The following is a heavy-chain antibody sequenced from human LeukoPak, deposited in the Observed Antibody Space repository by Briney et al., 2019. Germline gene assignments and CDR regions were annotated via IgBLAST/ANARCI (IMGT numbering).Heavy chain of an antibody. V-gene: IGHV3-30-3*01. CDR3: ARDPYCSSTSCFINWFDP. D-gene: IGHD2-2*01. CDR1: GFTFSNSA. Sequence: GGSLRLSCAASGFTFSNSAMHWVRQAPGKGLEWVALISYHVSDKYYADSVKGRITISRDNSKNTLYLQMNSLRAEDTAVYYCARDPYCSSTSCFINWFDPWGQGTLVTVSS. CDR2: ISYHVSDK. J-gene: IGHJ5*02.